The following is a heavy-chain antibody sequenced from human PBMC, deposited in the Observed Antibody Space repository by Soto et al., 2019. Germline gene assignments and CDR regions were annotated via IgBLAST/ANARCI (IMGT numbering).Heavy chain of an antibody. V-gene: IGHV3-33*01. J-gene: IGHJ4*02. D-gene: IGHD4-17*01. CDR3: ARDTTGSYYFDY. CDR1: GFTFSSYG. Sequence: ESGGGVVQPGRSLRLSCAASGFTFSSYGMHWVRQAPGKGLEWVAVIWYDGSNKYYADSVKGRFTISRDNSKNTLYLQMNSLRAEDTAVYYCARDTTGSYYFDYWGQGTLVTVSS. CDR2: IWYDGSNK.